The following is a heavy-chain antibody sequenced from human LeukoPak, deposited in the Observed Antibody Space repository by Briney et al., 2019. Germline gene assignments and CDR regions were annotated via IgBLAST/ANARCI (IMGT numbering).Heavy chain of an antibody. CDR1: GFTFDDYT. CDR2: ITYDGGSA. V-gene: IGHV3-43*01. CDR3: ATERQKYFDY. D-gene: IGHD1-1*01. Sequence: PGGSLRLSCAASGFTFDDYTMHWVRQAPGWGLEWVSLITYDGGSAFYADSVRGRFTISRDNSRNSLFLQMNGLRTEDTALYYCATERQKYFDYWGQGTLVTVSS. J-gene: IGHJ4*02.